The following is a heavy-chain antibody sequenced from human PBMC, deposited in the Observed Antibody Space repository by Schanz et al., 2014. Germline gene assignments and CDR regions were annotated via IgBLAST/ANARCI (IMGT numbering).Heavy chain of an antibody. J-gene: IGHJ4*02. D-gene: IGHD3-3*01. CDR1: GFTFGIYG. Sequence: EVQLLESGGGFVQPGGSLRLSCAASGFTFGIYGMSWVRQAPGKGLEWLSVIFGGGSTYYADSVKGRFTISRDNSKNTLSLQMNSLRDEDTAVYYCVRGSGTFDSWGQGTLVTVSS. V-gene: IGHV3-66*01. CDR2: IFGGGST. CDR3: VRGSGTFDS.